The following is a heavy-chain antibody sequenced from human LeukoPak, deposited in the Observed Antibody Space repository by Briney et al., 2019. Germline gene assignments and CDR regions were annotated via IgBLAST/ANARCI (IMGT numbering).Heavy chain of an antibody. D-gene: IGHD3-16*02. V-gene: IGHV4-39*07. CDR1: GGSISSGSYY. CDR2: INHSGST. J-gene: IGHJ4*02. CDR3: ARGRGTDDYVWGSYRYTWGYFDY. Sequence: SQTLSLTCTVSGGSISSGSYYWSWIRQPPGKGLEWVGEINHSGSTNYNPSLKSRVTISVDTSKNQFSLKLSSVTAADTAVYYCARGRGTDDYVWGSYRYTWGYFDYWGQGTLVTVSS.